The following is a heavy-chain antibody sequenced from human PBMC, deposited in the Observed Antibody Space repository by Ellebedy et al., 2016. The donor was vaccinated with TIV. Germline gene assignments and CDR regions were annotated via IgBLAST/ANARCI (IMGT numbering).Heavy chain of an antibody. V-gene: IGHV1-58*02. J-gene: IGHJ4*02. CDR1: GFTFTSSA. Sequence: AASVKVSCKASGFTFTSSAMQWVQQARGQRLEWIGWIVVGSGNTNYAQKFQERVTITRDMSTSTAYMELSSLRSDDTAVYYCAAGGLRPDYWGQGTLVTVSS. CDR3: AAGGLRPDY. CDR2: IVVGSGNT. D-gene: IGHD3-16*01.